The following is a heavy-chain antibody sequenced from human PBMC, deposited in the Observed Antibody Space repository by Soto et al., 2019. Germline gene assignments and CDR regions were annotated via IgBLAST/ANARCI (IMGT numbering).Heavy chain of an antibody. CDR1: GFTFSSCS. CDR2: ISSTSSTI. Sequence: EVQLVESGGGLVQLGGSLRLSCAASGFTFSSCSMNWVRQAPGKGLEWLSYISSTSSTIYYADSVKGRFTISRDNAKNSLYLQMNSLRDEDTAVYYCASWPDAPDYWGQGTLVTVSS. CDR3: ASWPDAPDY. V-gene: IGHV3-48*02. J-gene: IGHJ4*02.